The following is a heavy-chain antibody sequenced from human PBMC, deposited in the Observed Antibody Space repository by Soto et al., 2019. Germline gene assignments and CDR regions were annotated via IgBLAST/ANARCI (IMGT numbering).Heavy chain of an antibody. J-gene: IGHJ3*02. CDR3: ATYRKFLQI. CDR2: IYNSGST. Sequence: PSETLSPTCAVSGASISGGYYSCSWIRQPPGKGLEWIGFIYNSGSTYYNSSLKSRVTISVDRSKNHFFLNLTSVTAADTAVYYCATYRKFLQIWGQGTKVTVSS. D-gene: IGHD3-3*01. V-gene: IGHV4-30-2*01. CDR1: GASISGGYYS.